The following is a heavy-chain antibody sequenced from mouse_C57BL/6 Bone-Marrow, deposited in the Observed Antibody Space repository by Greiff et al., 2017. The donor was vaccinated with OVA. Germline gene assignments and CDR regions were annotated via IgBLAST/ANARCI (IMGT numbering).Heavy chain of an antibody. D-gene: IGHD1-1*01. CDR3: ARERVYYGSSYVYYFDY. CDR1: GYTFTSYW. J-gene: IGHJ2*01. CDR2: IYPGSGST. Sequence: VQLQQPGAELVKPGASVKMSCKASGYTFTSYWITWVKQRPGQGLEWIGDIYPGSGSTNYNEKFKSKATLTVDTSSSTAYMQLSSLTSEDSAVYYCARERVYYGSSYVYYFDYWGQGTTLTVSS. V-gene: IGHV1-55*01.